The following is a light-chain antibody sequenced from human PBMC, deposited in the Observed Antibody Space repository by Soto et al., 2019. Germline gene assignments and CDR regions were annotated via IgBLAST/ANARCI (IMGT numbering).Light chain of an antibody. V-gene: IGLV4-60*02. Sequence: QPVLTQSSSASASLGSSVKLTCTLSSGHSTFIIAWHQQQPGKAPRYLMKLEGSGSYDKGSGVPDRFSGSSSGADRYLTISNPQFEDEAEYYCETWDSNTQAVFGGGTQLTVL. CDR1: SGHSTFI. CDR3: ETWDSNTQAV. J-gene: IGLJ7*01. CDR2: LEGSGSY.